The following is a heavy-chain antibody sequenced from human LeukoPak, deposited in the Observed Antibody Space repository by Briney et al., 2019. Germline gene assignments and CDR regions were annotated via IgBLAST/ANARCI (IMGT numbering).Heavy chain of an antibody. Sequence: GGSLRLSCAASGLTFSSYAMSWVRQAPGKGLEWVSAISGSGGSTYYADSVKGRFTISRDNSKNTLYLQMNSLRAEDTAVYYCAKSGSAGYQLLSNNWFDPWGQGTLVTVSS. CDR3: AKSGSAGYQLLSNNWFDP. D-gene: IGHD2-2*01. CDR2: ISGSGGST. CDR1: GLTFSSYA. V-gene: IGHV3-23*01. J-gene: IGHJ5*02.